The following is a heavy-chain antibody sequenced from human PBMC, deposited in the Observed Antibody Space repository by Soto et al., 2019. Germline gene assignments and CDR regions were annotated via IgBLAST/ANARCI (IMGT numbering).Heavy chain of an antibody. V-gene: IGHV3-23*01. J-gene: IGHJ4*02. CDR3: AKDARYSGSYYGFDY. D-gene: IGHD1-26*01. CDR2: ISGSGGGT. CDR1: GFTFNTYY. Sequence: EVPLLDSGGGLVQPGGSLRLSCAASGFTFNTYYMSWVRQAPGKGLEWVSTISGSGGGTYYADSVKGRFTISRDNSKNPLYLQMNSLRAEDTAIYFCAKDARYSGSYYGFDYWGQGTLVTVSS.